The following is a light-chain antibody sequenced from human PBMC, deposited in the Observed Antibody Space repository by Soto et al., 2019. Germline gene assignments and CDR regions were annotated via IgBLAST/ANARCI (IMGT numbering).Light chain of an antibody. J-gene: IGKJ5*01. Sequence: EIVLTQSPGTLSLSPGERANLSCRASQRPSNSNVAWYLLSPGQAPRLLICDTSSRATGIPDRFSGSVSGTDFTLTISTLEPEDFAVFYCQQYGTSESRLGQGARLE. CDR3: QQYGTSESR. CDR2: DTS. CDR1: QRPSNSN. V-gene: IGKV3-20*01.